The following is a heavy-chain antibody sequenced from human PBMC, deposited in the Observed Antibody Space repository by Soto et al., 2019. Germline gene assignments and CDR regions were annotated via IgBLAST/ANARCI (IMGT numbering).Heavy chain of an antibody. CDR3: ARASRIAARPNS. V-gene: IGHV3-30-3*01. D-gene: IGHD6-6*01. J-gene: IGHJ4*02. CDR1: GFTFSSYA. Sequence: QVQLVESGGGVVQPGRSLRLSCAASGFTFSSYAMHWVRQAPGKGLEWVAVISYDGSNKYYADSVKGRFTISRDNSKNTLYLQMNSLRPEDTAVYYCARASRIAARPNSWGQGTLVTVSS. CDR2: ISYDGSNK.